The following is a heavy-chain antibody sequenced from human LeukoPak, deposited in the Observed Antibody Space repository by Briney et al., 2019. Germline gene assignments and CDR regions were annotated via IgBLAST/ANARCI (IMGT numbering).Heavy chain of an antibody. J-gene: IGHJ2*01. CDR1: GFDFGDYA. CDR3: AKGRSPDYWYFDL. Sequence: GGSLRLSCAASGFDFGDYAMHWVRQAPGKALEWAALISHNGSSKYYADSVRGRFTISRDNSNTLFLEMNSLRPEDTAVFYCAKGRSPDYWYFDLWGRGTPVTVSA. CDR2: ISHNGSSK. V-gene: IGHV3-30-3*01.